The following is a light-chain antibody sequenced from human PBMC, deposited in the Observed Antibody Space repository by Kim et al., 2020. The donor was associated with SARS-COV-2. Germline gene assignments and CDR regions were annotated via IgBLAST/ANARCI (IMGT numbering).Light chain of an antibody. Sequence: SYELTQPPSVSVAPGKTARITCGGNNIGSKSVHWYQQKPGQAPVLVIYYDSDRPSGIPERFSGSNSGNTATLTISRVDAGDEADYYCKVWDSSSDHYVFGTGTKVTVL. CDR1: NIGSKS. CDR3: KVWDSSSDHYV. V-gene: IGLV3-21*04. J-gene: IGLJ1*01. CDR2: YDS.